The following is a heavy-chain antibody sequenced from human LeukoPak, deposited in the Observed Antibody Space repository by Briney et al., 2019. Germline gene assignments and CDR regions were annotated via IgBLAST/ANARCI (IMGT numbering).Heavy chain of an antibody. CDR3: ARGYYRINFDY. Sequence: SETLSLTCTVSGGSIRSSYYYWGWIRQPPGKGLEWIGSIYDSGSTYYNPSLKSRVTISVDTSKNQFSLKLNSVTAADTAVYYCARGYYRINFDYWGQGTLVTVSS. D-gene: IGHD1-14*01. J-gene: IGHJ4*02. V-gene: IGHV4-39*01. CDR2: IYDSGST. CDR1: GGSIRSSYYY.